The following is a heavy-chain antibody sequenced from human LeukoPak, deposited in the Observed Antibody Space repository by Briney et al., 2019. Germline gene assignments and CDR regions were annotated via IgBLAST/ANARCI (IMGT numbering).Heavy chain of an antibody. Sequence: SETLSLTCAVSGGSISSGGYSWSWIRQPPGKGLEWIGYIYHSGSTYYNPSLKSRVTISVDRSKNQFSLKLSSVTAADTAVYYCARGRYYYDSSGYYYAYYFDYWGQGTLVTVSS. CDR2: IYHSGST. CDR3: ARGRYYYDSSGYYYAYYFDY. D-gene: IGHD3-22*01. V-gene: IGHV4-30-2*01. J-gene: IGHJ4*02. CDR1: GGSISSGGYS.